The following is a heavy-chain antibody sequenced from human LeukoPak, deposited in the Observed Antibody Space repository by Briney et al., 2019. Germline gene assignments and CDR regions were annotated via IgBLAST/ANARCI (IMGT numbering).Heavy chain of an antibody. J-gene: IGHJ4*02. CDR2: ISGSGGTT. Sequence: PGGSLRLSCAASGFTFSDYYMSWIRQAPGKGLEWVSAISGSGGTTYYADSVKGRFTISRDNSKNTLYLQMNSLRAEDTAVYYCAKRGYYYDSSGYYYFDYWGQGTLVTVSS. CDR3: AKRGYYYDSSGYYYFDY. CDR1: GFTFSDYY. V-gene: IGHV3-23*01. D-gene: IGHD3-22*01.